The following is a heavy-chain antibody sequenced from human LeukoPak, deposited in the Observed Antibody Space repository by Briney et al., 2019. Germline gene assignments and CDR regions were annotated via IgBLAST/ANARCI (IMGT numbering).Heavy chain of an antibody. CDR3: ARGGLGSAFDN. CDR2: VSGSGRST. J-gene: IGHJ4*02. Sequence: QSGGSLRLSCAASGFTFSSYALSWVRQAPGKGLECVSAVSGSGRSTYSADSLKGRFTISRDNSKNTLYLQINRLRTDDTAVFYCARGGLGSAFDNWGQGTLVTVSS. D-gene: IGHD6-19*01. V-gene: IGHV3-23*01. CDR1: GFTFSSYA.